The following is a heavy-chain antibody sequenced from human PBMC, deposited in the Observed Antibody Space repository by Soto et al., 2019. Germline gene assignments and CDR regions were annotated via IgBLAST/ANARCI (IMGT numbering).Heavy chain of an antibody. CDR1: GYTFTGYY. Sequence: ASVKVSCKASGYTFTGYYMHWVRQAPGQGLEWMGWINPNSGGTNYAQKFQGWVTMTRDTSISTAYMELSRLRSDDTAVYYCARGESLTTPDYYYYYYMDVWGKGTTVTVSS. J-gene: IGHJ6*03. CDR3: ARGESLTTPDYYYYYYMDV. CDR2: INPNSGGT. V-gene: IGHV1-2*04.